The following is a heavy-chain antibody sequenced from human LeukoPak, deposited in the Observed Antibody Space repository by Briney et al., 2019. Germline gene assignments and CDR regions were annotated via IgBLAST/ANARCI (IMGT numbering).Heavy chain of an antibody. Sequence: GRSLRLSCAVSGFXFSSYGIHWVRQAPGKGLEWVAVISYDGSNKYYADSVKGRFTISRDKSKNTLYLQMNSLRAEDTAVYYCAKDLLGGDSGSYYEVGELGMDVWGQGTTVTVSS. CDR3: AKDLLGGDSGSYYEVGELGMDV. CDR1: GFXFSSYG. V-gene: IGHV3-30*18. CDR2: ISYDGSNK. D-gene: IGHD1-26*01. J-gene: IGHJ6*02.